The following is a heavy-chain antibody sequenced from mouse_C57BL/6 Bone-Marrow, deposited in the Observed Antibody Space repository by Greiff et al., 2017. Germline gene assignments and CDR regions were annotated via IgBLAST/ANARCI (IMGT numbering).Heavy chain of an antibody. J-gene: IGHJ4*01. Sequence: EVQVVESGGGLVKPGGSLKLSCAASGFTFSDYGMHWVRQAPEKGLEWVAYISSGSSTIYYADTVKGRFTISRDNAKHTLFLQMTSLRSEDTAMYYCARGTGYYAMDYWGQGTSVTVSS. CDR1: GFTFSDYG. CDR2: ISSGSSTI. CDR3: ARGTGYYAMDY. V-gene: IGHV5-17*01. D-gene: IGHD3-3*01.